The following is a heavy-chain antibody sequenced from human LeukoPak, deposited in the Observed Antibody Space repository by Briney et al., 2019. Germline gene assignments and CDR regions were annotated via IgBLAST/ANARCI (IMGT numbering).Heavy chain of an antibody. CDR2: IYYSGST. D-gene: IGHD1-26*01. Sequence: SQTLSLTCTGSGGSISSGGYYWSWIRQHPGKGLEWIGYIYYSGSTYYNPSLKSRVTISVDTSKNQFSLKLNSVTAADTAVYYCARYSGSYYLDYWGQGTLVTVSS. V-gene: IGHV4-31*03. CDR1: GGSISSGGYY. J-gene: IGHJ4*02. CDR3: ARYSGSYYLDY.